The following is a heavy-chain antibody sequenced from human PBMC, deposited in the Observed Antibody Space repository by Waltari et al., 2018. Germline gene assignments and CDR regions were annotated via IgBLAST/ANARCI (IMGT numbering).Heavy chain of an antibody. Sequence: QVQLQESGPGLVNPSETLSLTCTVSGGSISSYYWSWIRQPAGKGLEWIGRIYTSGSTNYNPSLKSRVTMSVDTSKNQFSLKLSSVTAADTAVYYCARGTIFGVVLGYFDYWGQGTLVTVSS. V-gene: IGHV4-4*07. D-gene: IGHD3-3*01. CDR1: GGSISSYY. CDR3: ARGTIFGVVLGYFDY. J-gene: IGHJ4*02. CDR2: IYTSGST.